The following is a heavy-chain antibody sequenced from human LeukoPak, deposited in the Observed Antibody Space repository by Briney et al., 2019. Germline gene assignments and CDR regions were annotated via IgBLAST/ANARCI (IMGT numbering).Heavy chain of an antibody. CDR3: ARAAYCGGDCYLYYFDY. J-gene: IGHJ4*02. Sequence: GGSLRLSCAASGFTFDDYGMSWVRHAPGKGLEWVSGINWNGGSTGYADSVKGRFTISRDNAKNSLYLQMNSLRAEDTALYYCARAAYCGGDCYLYYFDYWGQGTLVTVSS. V-gene: IGHV3-20*04. D-gene: IGHD2-21*02. CDR2: INWNGGST. CDR1: GFTFDDYG.